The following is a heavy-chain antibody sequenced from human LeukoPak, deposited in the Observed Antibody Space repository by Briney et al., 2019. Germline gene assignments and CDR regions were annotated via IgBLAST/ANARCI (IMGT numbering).Heavy chain of an antibody. J-gene: IGHJ4*02. D-gene: IGHD6-19*01. CDR1: GFTFSSYS. Sequence: PGGSLRLSCAASGFTFSSYSMNWVRQAPGKGLEWVSYISSSSSTIYYAGSVKGRFTISRDNAKNSLYLQMNSLRAEDTAVYYCARRTYGGSGWYGFDYWGQGTLVTVSS. CDR2: ISSSSSTI. CDR3: ARRTYGGSGWYGFDY. V-gene: IGHV3-48*04.